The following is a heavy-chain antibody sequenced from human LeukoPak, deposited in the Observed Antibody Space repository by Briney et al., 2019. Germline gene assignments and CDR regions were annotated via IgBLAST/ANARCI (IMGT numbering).Heavy chain of an antibody. J-gene: IGHJ3*02. CDR2: IKSKTDGGTT. CDR3: TTTREPALFDI. V-gene: IGHV3-15*01. D-gene: IGHD1-26*01. CDR1: GFTFSNAW. Sequence: GGSLRLSCAASGFTFSNAWMSWVRQAPGKGLEWVGRIKSKTDGGTTDYAAAVKGRFTISRDDSKNTLYLQMNSLKTEDTAVYYCTTTREPALFDIWGQGTMVTVSS.